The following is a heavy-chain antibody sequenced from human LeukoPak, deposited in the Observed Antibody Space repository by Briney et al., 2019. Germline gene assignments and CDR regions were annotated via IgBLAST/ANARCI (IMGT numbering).Heavy chain of an antibody. J-gene: IGHJ5*02. CDR1: GFTFSSYW. Sequence: GGSLRLSCAASGFTFSSYWMNWARQAPGKGLEWVASINHNGNVNYYVDSVKGRFTISRDNAKNSLYLQMSNLRAEDTAVYYCARDYDFSGFDPWGQGTLVTVSS. D-gene: IGHD3-3*01. V-gene: IGHV3-7*03. CDR3: ARDYDFSGFDP. CDR2: INHNGNVN.